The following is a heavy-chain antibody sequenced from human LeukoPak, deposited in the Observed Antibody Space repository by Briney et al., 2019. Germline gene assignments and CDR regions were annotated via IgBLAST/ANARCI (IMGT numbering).Heavy chain of an antibody. CDR3: ARLLWFGMDV. CDR1: GFTFSSYA. CDR2: ISGSGGST. Sequence: GESLRLSCAASGFTFSSYAMSRVRQAPGKGLEWVSAISGSGGSTYYADSVKGRFTISRDNSKNTLYLQMNSLRAEDTAVYYCARLLWFGMDVWGQGTTVTVSS. J-gene: IGHJ6*02. D-gene: IGHD3-10*01. V-gene: IGHV3-23*01.